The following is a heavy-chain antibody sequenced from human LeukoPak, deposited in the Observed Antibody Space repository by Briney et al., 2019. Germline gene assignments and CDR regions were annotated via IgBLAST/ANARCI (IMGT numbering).Heavy chain of an antibody. Sequence: GGSLRLSCAASGFTFSSYAMSWVRQTPGKGLEWVSVIYSGGNTFYADSVKGRFTISRHNSQNTLYLQMNSLRGEDTALYYCARYRAYSGYDYWGQGTLVTVSS. CDR2: IYSGGNT. J-gene: IGHJ4*02. CDR1: GFTFSSYA. D-gene: IGHD5-12*01. V-gene: IGHV3-53*04. CDR3: ARYRAYSGYDY.